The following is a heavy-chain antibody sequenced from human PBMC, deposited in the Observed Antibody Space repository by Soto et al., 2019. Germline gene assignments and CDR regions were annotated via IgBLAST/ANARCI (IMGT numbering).Heavy chain of an antibody. CDR1: GFTFSSYG. J-gene: IGHJ4*02. CDR2: ISYDGSNK. Sequence: PWRPLRLPRGAAGFTFSSYGVHRVRQAPGKGLEWVAVISYDGSNKHYADSVKGRVTITRDTSASTAYMELSSLRSEDTAVYYCARVWVVAARWDFDYWGQGTLVTVSS. D-gene: IGHD2-15*01. V-gene: IGHV3-30-3*01. CDR3: ARVWVVAARWDFDY.